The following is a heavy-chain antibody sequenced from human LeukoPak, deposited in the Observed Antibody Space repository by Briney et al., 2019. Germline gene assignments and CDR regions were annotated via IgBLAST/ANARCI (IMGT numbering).Heavy chain of an antibody. Sequence: SETLSLTCTVSGGSISSYYWSWIRQPAGKGLEWIGRIYTSGSTNYNPSLKSRVTMSVDTSKNQFSLKLSSVTAADTAAYYCATELYYYDSSDYFDYWGQGTLVTVSS. V-gene: IGHV4-4*07. D-gene: IGHD3-22*01. CDR2: IYTSGST. CDR3: ATELYYYDSSDYFDY. J-gene: IGHJ4*02. CDR1: GGSISSYY.